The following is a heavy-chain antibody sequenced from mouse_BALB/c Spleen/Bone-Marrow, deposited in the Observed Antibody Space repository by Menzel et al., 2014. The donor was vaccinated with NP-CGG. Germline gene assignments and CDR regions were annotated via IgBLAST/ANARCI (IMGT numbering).Heavy chain of an antibody. J-gene: IGHJ2*01. D-gene: IGHD3-3*01. CDR1: GYAFTSYN. V-gene: IGHV1S135*01. Sequence: VQLKESGPELVKPGASVKVSCKASGYAFTSYNMFWVKQSHGKSLEWIGYIDPYNGGTSYNQKFRGKATLTVDKSSSTAYMHLNSLTSEDSAVYYCARSRDVGYFDYWGQGTTLTVSS. CDR3: ARSRDVGYFDY. CDR2: IDPYNGGT.